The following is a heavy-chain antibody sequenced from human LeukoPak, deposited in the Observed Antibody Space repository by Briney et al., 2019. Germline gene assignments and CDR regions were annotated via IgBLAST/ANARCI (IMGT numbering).Heavy chain of an antibody. J-gene: IGHJ4*02. V-gene: IGHV3-30*02. Sequence: GGSLRLSCVASGFTFSSYGMHWVRQAPGKGLEWVSFIRYDGSNKYYADSVKGRLTISRDNAKNSLYLQMNSLRAEDTAVYYCARDPPRYSGYDYVSDYWGQGTLVTVSS. CDR1: GFTFSSYG. CDR2: IRYDGSNK. D-gene: IGHD5-12*01. CDR3: ARDPPRYSGYDYVSDY.